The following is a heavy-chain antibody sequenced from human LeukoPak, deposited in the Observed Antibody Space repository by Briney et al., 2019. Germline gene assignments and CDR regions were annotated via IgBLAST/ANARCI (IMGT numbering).Heavy chain of an antibody. CDR1: GGSFSGYY. Sequence: SETLSLTCVVYGGSFSGYYWSWIRQPPGKGLEWIGEINHSGSTNYNPSLKSRVTISVDTSKNQFSLKLSSVTAADTAVYYCARGRSVWYFRWFDPWGQGTLVNVSS. D-gene: IGHD6-13*01. CDR3: ARGRSVWYFRWFDP. CDR2: INHSGST. J-gene: IGHJ5*02. V-gene: IGHV4-34*01.